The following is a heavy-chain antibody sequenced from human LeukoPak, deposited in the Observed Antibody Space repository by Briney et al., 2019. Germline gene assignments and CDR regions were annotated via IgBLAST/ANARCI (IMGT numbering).Heavy chain of an antibody. J-gene: IGHJ4*02. D-gene: IGHD3-22*01. V-gene: IGHV4-39*01. CDR3: ARYWGPYDNSGAYFDY. CDR2: IHYTGST. Sequence: SETLSLTCTVSGGSISSYYWVWLRQPPGKGLEWIATIHYTGSTYYNPSLKSRVTISVDTSKNQFSLKLSSVTAADTAMYYCARYWGPYDNSGAYFDYWGQGTLVTVSS. CDR1: GGSISSYY.